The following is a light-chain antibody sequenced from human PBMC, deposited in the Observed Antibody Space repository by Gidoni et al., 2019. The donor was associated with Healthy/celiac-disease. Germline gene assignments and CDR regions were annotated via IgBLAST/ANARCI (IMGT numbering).Light chain of an antibody. J-gene: IGKJ3*01. CDR3: QQYDNLLFT. CDR1: QDISNY. V-gene: IGKV1-33*01. CDR2: DAS. Sequence: DIQMTQSPSSLSASVGDRVTITCQASQDISNYLNWYQQKPGKAPKFLIYDASNLETGVPSRFSGSGSGTDCTFTINSLQPEDIATYYCQQYDNLLFTFXPXTKVDIK.